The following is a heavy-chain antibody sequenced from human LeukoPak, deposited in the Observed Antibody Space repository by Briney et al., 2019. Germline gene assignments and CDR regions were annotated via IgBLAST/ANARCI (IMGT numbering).Heavy chain of an antibody. Sequence: GGSLRLSCEASGFTFRNFDMHWVRQAPGKGLEWVAMISYDESNKYYADSVKGRFTVSRDNSKNTLYPEMNSLRAGDTAVYYCARAFAGVPYYYYGLDVWGQGTTVTVSS. CDR1: GFTFRNFD. J-gene: IGHJ6*02. CDR3: ARAFAGVPYYYYGLDV. D-gene: IGHD2-8*01. V-gene: IGHV3-30*03. CDR2: ISYDESNK.